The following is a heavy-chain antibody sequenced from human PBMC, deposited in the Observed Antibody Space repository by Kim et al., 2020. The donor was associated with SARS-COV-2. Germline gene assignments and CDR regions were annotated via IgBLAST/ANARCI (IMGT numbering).Heavy chain of an antibody. J-gene: IGHJ6*02. CDR2: GAK. V-gene: IGHV1-2*02. CDR3: ARAQGGLDV. Sequence: GAKNYAKKMPDRITLTRNTTISTGYMKMNRLTSDDTAVYYCARAQGGLDVWGQGTTVTVSS.